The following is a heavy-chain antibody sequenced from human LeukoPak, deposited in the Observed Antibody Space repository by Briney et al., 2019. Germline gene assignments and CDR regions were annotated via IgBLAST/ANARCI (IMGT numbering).Heavy chain of an antibody. CDR1: GFTFSAYW. J-gene: IGHJ4*02. Sequence: GGSQRLSCAAYGFTFSAYWMTWVRQAPGKGLEWVANIKEDGSEKYYVDSVRGRFTISRDNAKNSLFLHMNSLRVEDTAVYYCARVHHSSSWGTDDCWGQGTLVTVSS. CDR3: ARVHHSSSWGTDDC. V-gene: IGHV3-7*04. CDR2: IKEDGSEK. D-gene: IGHD6-13*01.